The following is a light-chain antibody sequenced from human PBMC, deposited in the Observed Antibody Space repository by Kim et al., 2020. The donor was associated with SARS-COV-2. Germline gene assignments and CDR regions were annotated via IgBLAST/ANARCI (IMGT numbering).Light chain of an antibody. CDR1: RRVSSY. CDR3: QHRSDWPLT. J-gene: IGKJ4*01. CDR2: DAS. Sequence: LSPVERAALARGASRRVSSYVSWYQQEAGQAPGLVIYDASNSATGITARFSGSGSGTDFTLNISSLEPEDFAVYYCQHRSDWPLTFGGGTELE. V-gene: IGKV3-11*01.